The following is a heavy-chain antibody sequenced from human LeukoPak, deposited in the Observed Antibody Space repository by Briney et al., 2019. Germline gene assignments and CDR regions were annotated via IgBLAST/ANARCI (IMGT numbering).Heavy chain of an antibody. Sequence: GGSLRLSCAASGFTFSSYAMHWVRQAPGKGLEWVAVILYDGSNKYYADSVKGRFTISRDNSKNTLYLQMNSLRAEDTAVYYCARGSFYRDYYYGMDVWGQGTTVTVSS. D-gene: IGHD3-3*01. CDR1: GFTFSSYA. J-gene: IGHJ6*02. CDR2: ILYDGSNK. CDR3: ARGSFYRDYYYGMDV. V-gene: IGHV3-30-3*01.